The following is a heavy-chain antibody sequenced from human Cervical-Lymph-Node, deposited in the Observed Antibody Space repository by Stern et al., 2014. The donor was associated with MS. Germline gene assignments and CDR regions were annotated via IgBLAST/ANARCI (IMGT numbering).Heavy chain of an antibody. D-gene: IGHD3-9*01. CDR1: GFSLSNARMG. CDR2: IFSNDEK. J-gene: IGHJ4*02. V-gene: IGHV2-26*01. CDR3: ARMVGLRYFDVDY. Sequence: QVTLKESGPVLVKPTETLTLTCTVSGFSLSNARMGVSWIRQPPGKALEWLAHIFSNDEKSYSTSLKSRLTISKDTSKSQVVLTMTNMDPVDTATYYCARMVGLRYFDVDYWGQGTLVTVSS.